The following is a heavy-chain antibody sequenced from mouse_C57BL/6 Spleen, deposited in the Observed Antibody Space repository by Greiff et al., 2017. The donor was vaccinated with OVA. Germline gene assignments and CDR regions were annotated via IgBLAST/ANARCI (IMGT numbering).Heavy chain of an antibody. CDR3: ARSGIYYGNSPFAY. J-gene: IGHJ3*01. CDR2: IYPRDGST. V-gene: IGHV1-85*01. Sequence: VQLQQSGPELVKPGASVKLSCKASGYTFTSYDINWVKQRPGQGLEWIGWIYPRDGSTKYNEKFKGKATLTVDTSSSTAYMELHSLTSEDSAVYFSARSGIYYGNSPFAYWGQGTLVTVSA. CDR1: GYTFTSYD. D-gene: IGHD2-1*01.